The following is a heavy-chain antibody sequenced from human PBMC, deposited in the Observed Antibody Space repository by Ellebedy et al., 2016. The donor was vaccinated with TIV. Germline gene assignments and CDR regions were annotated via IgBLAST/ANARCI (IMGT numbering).Heavy chain of an antibody. CDR1: GYTFTGYY. V-gene: IGHV1-2*02. J-gene: IGHJ4*02. CDR2: INPNSGGT. D-gene: IGHD2/OR15-2a*01. Sequence: AASVKVSCKASGYTFTGYYMHWVRQAPGQGLEWMGWINPNSGGTNYAQKFQGRVTITRDTSISTAYMELSSLISDDTAVYYCARGGNSANDYWGQGTLVTVSS. CDR3: ARGGNSANDY.